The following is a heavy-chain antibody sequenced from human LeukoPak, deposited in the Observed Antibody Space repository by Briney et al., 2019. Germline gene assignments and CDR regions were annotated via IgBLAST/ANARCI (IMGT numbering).Heavy chain of an antibody. CDR1: GESFSGFY. J-gene: IGHJ6*03. D-gene: IGHD4-17*01. Sequence: SETLSLTCAVYGESFSGFYWTWIRQPPGKGLEWIGEINHSGSTNYDPSLESRVTISVDTSKNQFSLKLSSVTAADTAVYYCARAGAQNDYGDYFTIYYYYYMDVWGQGTLVTVSS. V-gene: IGHV4-34*01. CDR2: INHSGST. CDR3: ARAGAQNDYGDYFTIYYYYYMDV.